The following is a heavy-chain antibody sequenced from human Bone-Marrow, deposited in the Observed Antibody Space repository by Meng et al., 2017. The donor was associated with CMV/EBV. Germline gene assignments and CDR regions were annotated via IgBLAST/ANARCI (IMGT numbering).Heavy chain of an antibody. CDR2: ISHDGDDK. J-gene: IGHJ4*02. V-gene: IGHV3-30*04. CDR3: KEVDE. Sequence: GESLKISCAASRFTFSLYAMHWVRQAPGKGLEWVAAISHDGDDKFYADSVKGRFTISRDNTKNTLYLHLNRLRVDDTALYYCKEVDEWGQGTRVTVSS. CDR1: RFTFSLYA.